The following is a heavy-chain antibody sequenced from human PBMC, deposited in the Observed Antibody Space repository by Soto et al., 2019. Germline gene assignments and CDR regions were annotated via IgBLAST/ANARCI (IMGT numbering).Heavy chain of an antibody. Sequence: PSETLSLTCTVSGGSISSGDYYWSWIRQPPGKGLEWIGYIYYSGSTYYNPSLKSRVTISVDTSKNQFSLKLSSVTAADTAVYYCARDPIPHPTDIVLVPAAIWGQGTLVTVSS. J-gene: IGHJ4*02. D-gene: IGHD2-2*01. CDR2: IYYSGST. CDR1: GGSISSGDYY. CDR3: ARDPIPHPTDIVLVPAAI. V-gene: IGHV4-30-4*01.